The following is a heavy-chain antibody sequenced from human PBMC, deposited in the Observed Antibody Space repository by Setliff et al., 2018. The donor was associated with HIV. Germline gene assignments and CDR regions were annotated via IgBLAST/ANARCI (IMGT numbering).Heavy chain of an antibody. J-gene: IGHJ6*03. D-gene: IGHD4-4*01. Sequence: NPSETLSLTCTVSGGSISSATYYWGWIRQPPGKGLEWIGSVYYSGNTYFNPSLKSRLTMSVDTSRNQFSLKLRYVTATDTAVYYCARVTTVTSYYFYYYYMDVWGKGTTVTVSS. CDR1: GGSISSATYY. CDR2: VYYSGNT. CDR3: ARVTTVTSYYFYYYYMDV. V-gene: IGHV4-39*01.